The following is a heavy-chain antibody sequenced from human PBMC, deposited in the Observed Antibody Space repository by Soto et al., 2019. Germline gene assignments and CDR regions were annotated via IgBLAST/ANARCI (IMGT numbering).Heavy chain of an antibody. Sequence: PSETLSLTCAVYGGSFSGYNWSWIRQPPGKGLEWIGEINHSGSTNYNPSLKSRVTISVDTSKNQFSLKLCSVTAADTAVYYCARGLDSSGYSDDYWGHGTLVTFSS. V-gene: IGHV4-34*01. CDR2: INHSGST. J-gene: IGHJ4*01. D-gene: IGHD3-22*01. CDR1: GGSFSGYN. CDR3: ARGLDSSGYSDDY.